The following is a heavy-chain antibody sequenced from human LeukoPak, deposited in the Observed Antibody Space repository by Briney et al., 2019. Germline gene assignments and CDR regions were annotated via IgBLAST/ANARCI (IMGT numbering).Heavy chain of an antibody. Sequence: PGGSLRLSCAASGFTFSYYTINWVRQAPGKGLEWVANIKQDGSEKYYVDSVEGRFTISRDNAKSSLYLQMHSLRVEDTAVYYCARYGLGIQYWGQGTLVTVSS. CDR2: IKQDGSEK. CDR1: GFTFSYYT. V-gene: IGHV3-7*01. J-gene: IGHJ4*02. CDR3: ARYGLGIQY. D-gene: IGHD3-16*01.